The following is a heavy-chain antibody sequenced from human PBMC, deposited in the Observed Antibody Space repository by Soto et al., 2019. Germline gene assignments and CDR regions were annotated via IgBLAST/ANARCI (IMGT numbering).Heavy chain of an antibody. CDR1: GGSFSGYY. D-gene: IGHD6-19*01. V-gene: IGHV4-34*01. Sequence: TSETLSHTCAVYGGSFSGYYWSWIRQPSGKGLEWIGEINHSGSTNYNPSLKSRVTISVDTSKNQFSLKLSSVTAADTAVYYCARGIIAVAGNWFDPWGQGTLVTVSS. CDR3: ARGIIAVAGNWFDP. CDR2: INHSGST. J-gene: IGHJ5*02.